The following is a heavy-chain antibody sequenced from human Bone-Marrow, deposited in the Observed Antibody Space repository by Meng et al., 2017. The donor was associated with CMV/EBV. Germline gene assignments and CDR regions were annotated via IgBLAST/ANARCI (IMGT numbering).Heavy chain of an antibody. CDR2: IKQDGSEK. Sequence: GESLRLSCAASGFTFSSYWMSWVRQAPGKGLEWVANIKQDGSEKYYVDSVKGRFTISRDNAKNSLYLQMNSLRAEDTAVYYCARDPKRGLGSYHEWGQGTLVTVSS. V-gene: IGHV3-7*01. J-gene: IGHJ4*02. CDR1: GFTFSSYW. CDR3: ARDPKRGLGSYHE. D-gene: IGHD3-16*02.